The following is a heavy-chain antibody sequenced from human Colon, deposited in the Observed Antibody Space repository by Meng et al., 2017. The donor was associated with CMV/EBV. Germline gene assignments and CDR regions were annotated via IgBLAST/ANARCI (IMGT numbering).Heavy chain of an antibody. Sequence: GESLKISCAASGFSFSTCAMHWLRQAPGKGLEWVALIAFDGRTKYNTDSVKGRFTISRDSSKNTVYLQMSSLRGDDTAVYYCARAGDTVEVSDPLRDNYYYYGMDLWGQGTTVTVSS. CDR2: IAFDGRTK. D-gene: IGHD2-15*01. CDR3: ARAGDTVEVSDPLRDNYYYYGMDL. J-gene: IGHJ6*02. V-gene: IGHV3-30*04. CDR1: GFSFSTCA.